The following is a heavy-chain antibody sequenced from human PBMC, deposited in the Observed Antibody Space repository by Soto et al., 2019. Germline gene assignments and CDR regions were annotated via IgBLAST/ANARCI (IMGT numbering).Heavy chain of an antibody. CDR2: IDWEDYK. J-gene: IGHJ6*02. V-gene: IGHV2-70*01. Sequence: SGPTLVNPTQPLTLTCTFSGFSLSTSGMCVSWIRLPPWQALEWLALIDWEDYKYYSTSXXTRLTISKHTYKKQGVLTMTKMNPAHTATDERARLWVGGPKHYCMDLACPGTTVTVSS. CDR3: ARLWVGGPKHYCMDL. D-gene: IGHD3-10*01. CDR1: GFSLSTSGMC.